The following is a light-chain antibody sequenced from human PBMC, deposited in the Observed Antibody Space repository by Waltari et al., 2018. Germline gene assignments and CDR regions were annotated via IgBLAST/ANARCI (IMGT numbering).Light chain of an antibody. J-gene: IGKJ1*01. CDR1: QSVSRT. Sequence: LTHPPRTLSSSPVARATLSCRASQSVSRTLAWYQQKPGQAPRLLIYDASSRATGIPDRFSGSGSGTDFSLTISRLEPEDFAVYDCQKYGTLPATFGQGTKVEIK. CDR2: DAS. V-gene: IGKV3-20*01. CDR3: QKYGTLPAT.